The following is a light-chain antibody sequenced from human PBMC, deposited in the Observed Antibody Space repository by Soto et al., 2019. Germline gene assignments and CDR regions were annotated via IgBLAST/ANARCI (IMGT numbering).Light chain of an antibody. CDR3: AAWDDSLNGPV. CDR2: DND. V-gene: IGLV1-44*01. CDR1: SSNIGSYT. Sequence: QSVLTQPPSASGTPGQRVTISCSGSSSNIGSYTVNWYQQLPGTAPRLLIYDNDQRPSGVPDRFSGSQSGTSASLAISGLQNEDETDYYCAAWDDSLNGPVFGSGTKVTVL. J-gene: IGLJ1*01.